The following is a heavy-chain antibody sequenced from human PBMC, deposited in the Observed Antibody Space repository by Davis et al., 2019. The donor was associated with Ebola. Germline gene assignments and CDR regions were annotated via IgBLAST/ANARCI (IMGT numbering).Heavy chain of an antibody. J-gene: IGHJ6*02. Sequence: GESLKTSCAASGFSFGNYAMHWVRQAPGKGLQWVAGILYDGTKKYYADSVKGRFTISRDNSKNTLYLQMNSLRAEDTAVYYCAQSIEMTPRGVYYYGMDVWGQGTTVAVSS. D-gene: IGHD5-24*01. CDR2: ILYDGTKK. CDR1: GFSFGNYA. CDR3: AQSIEMTPRGVYYYGMDV. V-gene: IGHV3-30-3*01.